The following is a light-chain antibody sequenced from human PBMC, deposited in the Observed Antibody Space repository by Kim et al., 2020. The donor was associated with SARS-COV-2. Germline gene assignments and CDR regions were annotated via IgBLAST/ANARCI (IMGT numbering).Light chain of an antibody. CDR3: TSYAGTGPWV. Sequence: GPSITISSTGASCDFDLYIFSCYQQYQGKVPKLIIYEVFKRPSGISVRFSGSRSGSTASLTISGLQADDEADYYCTSYAGTGPWVFGGGTKVTVL. CDR2: EVF. V-gene: IGLV2-14*02. J-gene: IGLJ3*02. CDR1: SCDFDLYI.